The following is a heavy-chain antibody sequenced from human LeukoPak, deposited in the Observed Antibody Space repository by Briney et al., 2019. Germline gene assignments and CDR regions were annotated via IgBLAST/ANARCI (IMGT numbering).Heavy chain of an antibody. D-gene: IGHD1-26*01. Sequence: TSVKVSCKASGYTLTSYYMHWVRQAPGQGLEWMGVINTSGGSTNYARKFQGRVTVTRDMSTSTLYMELSSLRSEDTAVYYCAREGRVGAPGFDYWGQGTLVTVSS. CDR1: GYTLTSYY. J-gene: IGHJ4*02. V-gene: IGHV1-46*01. CDR3: AREGRVGAPGFDY. CDR2: INTSGGST.